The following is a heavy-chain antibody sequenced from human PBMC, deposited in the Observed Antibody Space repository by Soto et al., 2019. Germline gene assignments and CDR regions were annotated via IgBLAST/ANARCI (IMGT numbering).Heavy chain of an antibody. CDR2: IYPGDSDT. CDR1: GYSFTSYW. D-gene: IGHD3-3*01. Sequence: PGESLKISCKGSGYSFTSYWIGWVRQMPGKGLEWMGIIYPGDSDTRYSPSFQGQVTISADKSISTAYLQWSSLKALETAMYYCARATLETPPPFDYWGQGTLVNVSS. V-gene: IGHV5-51*01. J-gene: IGHJ4*02. CDR3: ARATLETPPPFDY.